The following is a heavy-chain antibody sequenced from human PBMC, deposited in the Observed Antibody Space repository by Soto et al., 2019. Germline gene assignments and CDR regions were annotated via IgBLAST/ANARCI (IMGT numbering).Heavy chain of an antibody. D-gene: IGHD1-26*01. Sequence: QVQLVESGGGVVQPGRSLRLSCAASGFTFSSYGMHWVRQAPGKGLEWVAVIWYDGSNKYYADSVKGRFTISRDNSKNTLYLQMNSLRAEDTAVYYCAREEYSGSYLAVYYYGMDVWGQGTTVTVSS. CDR2: IWYDGSNK. CDR3: AREEYSGSYLAVYYYGMDV. CDR1: GFTFSSYG. V-gene: IGHV3-33*01. J-gene: IGHJ6*02.